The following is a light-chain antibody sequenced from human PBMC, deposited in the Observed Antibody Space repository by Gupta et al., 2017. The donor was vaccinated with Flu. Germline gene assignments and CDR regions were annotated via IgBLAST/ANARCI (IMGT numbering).Light chain of an antibody. Sequence: ETVLTQSPATLPLSPGERATLSCRASQGIAGYLAWYQQKPGQPPRILIYDASNSATGIPARFSGSGSGTDVTLTISSLEPEDFAVYYCQQRANWPPGPFGQGTKLEI. CDR1: QGIAGY. CDR2: DAS. J-gene: IGKJ2*01. V-gene: IGKV3-11*01. CDR3: QQRANWPPGP.